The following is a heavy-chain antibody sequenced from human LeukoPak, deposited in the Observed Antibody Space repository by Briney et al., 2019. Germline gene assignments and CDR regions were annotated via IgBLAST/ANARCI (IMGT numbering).Heavy chain of an antibody. V-gene: IGHV3-7*01. J-gene: IGHJ4*02. D-gene: IGHD3-22*01. Sequence: GGSLRLSCAVSGFTLSSYWMSWVRQAPGKGLEWVANIKQDGSEKYYVDSVKGRFTISRDNAKNSLYLQMNSLRAEDTAVYYCARDIDSSGYYYFDYWGQGTLVTVSS. CDR1: GFTLSSYW. CDR2: IKQDGSEK. CDR3: ARDIDSSGYYYFDY.